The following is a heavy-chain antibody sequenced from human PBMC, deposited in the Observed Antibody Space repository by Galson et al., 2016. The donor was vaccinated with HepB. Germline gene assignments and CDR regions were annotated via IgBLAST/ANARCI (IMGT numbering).Heavy chain of an antibody. V-gene: IGHV1-46*02. CDR1: GYTFNTYN. J-gene: IGHJ4*02. Sequence: SVKVSCKASGYTFNTYNMHWVRQAPGQGLEWMGIIKPSGGNTIYAQKFQDRITMTRDTSTSTVYMELISLRSEVTAVYYCARELDHSFYFDYWGQGTLLTVSS. CDR2: IKPSGGNT. CDR3: ARELDHSFYFDY. D-gene: IGHD1-14*01.